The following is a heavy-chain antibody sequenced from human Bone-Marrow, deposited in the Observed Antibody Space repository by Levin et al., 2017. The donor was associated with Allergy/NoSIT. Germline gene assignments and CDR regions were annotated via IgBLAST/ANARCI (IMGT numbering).Heavy chain of an antibody. V-gene: IGHV5-51*01. J-gene: IGHJ5*02. Sequence: GESLKISCKASGYTFDRHWIGWVRQMPGKGLEWVGIIYPGDSETRYSPSFQGQVTFSVDKSITTAYLQWHSLKASDSGIYYCARLASDNYHVLWGVWFDPWGQGTLVTVSS. CDR1: GYTFDRHW. CDR3: ARLASDNYHVLWGVWFDP. D-gene: IGHD3-10*01. CDR2: IYPGDSET.